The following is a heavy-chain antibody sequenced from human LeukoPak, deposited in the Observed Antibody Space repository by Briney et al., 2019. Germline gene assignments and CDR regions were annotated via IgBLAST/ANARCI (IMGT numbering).Heavy chain of an antibody. V-gene: IGHV1-2*02. CDR3: ASLYYYDSSAGDYYYYGMDV. D-gene: IGHD3-22*01. CDR2: INPNSGGT. J-gene: IGHJ6*02. Sequence: ASVKVSCKASNYTFINYGVNWVRQAPGQGLEWMGWINPNSGGTNYAQKFQGRVTMTRDTSISTAYMELSRLRSDDTAVYYCASLYYYDSSAGDYYYYGMDVWGQGTTVTVSS. CDR1: NYTFINYG.